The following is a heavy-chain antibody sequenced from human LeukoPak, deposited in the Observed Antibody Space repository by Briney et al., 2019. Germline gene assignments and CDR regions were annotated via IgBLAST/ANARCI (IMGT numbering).Heavy chain of an antibody. CDR3: ARARYDISYYYMDV. Sequence: SETLSLTCTVSGYSISSGYYWGWIRQPPGKGLEWIGSIYHSGSTYYNPPLKSRVTISVDTSKNQFSLKLSSVTAADTAVYYCARARYDISYYYMDVWGKGTTVTVSS. CDR2: IYHSGST. J-gene: IGHJ6*03. V-gene: IGHV4-38-2*02. D-gene: IGHD3-9*01. CDR1: GYSISSGYY.